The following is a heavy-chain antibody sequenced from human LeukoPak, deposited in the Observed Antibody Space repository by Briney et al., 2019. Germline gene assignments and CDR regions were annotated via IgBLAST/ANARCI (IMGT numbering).Heavy chain of an antibody. CDR1: GGSMTTYY. CDR2: IYYSGNT. CDR3: ATYSSPPRHWFDP. Sequence: KTSETLSLTCTVSGGSMTTYYWSWIRQPPGKGLEWIGYIYYSGNTNYNPSLNSRVTMSVDTSKNQFSLKLSSVTAADTAVYYCATYSSPPRHWFDPWGQGTLVTVSS. D-gene: IGHD6-13*01. J-gene: IGHJ5*02. V-gene: IGHV4-59*12.